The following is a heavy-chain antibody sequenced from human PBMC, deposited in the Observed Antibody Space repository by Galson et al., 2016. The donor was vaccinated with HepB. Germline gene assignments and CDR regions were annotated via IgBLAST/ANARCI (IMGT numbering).Heavy chain of an antibody. CDR2: INPSGGST. CDR3: EREGATSIGGFGY. Sequence: SVKVSCKASGYTFTSYYMHWVRQAPGQGLEWMGIINPSGGSTSYAQNFQGRVTMTRDTSTSTVYMELSSLRSEDSAMYYCEREGATSIGGFGYWGQGTLVTVSS. D-gene: IGHD1-26*01. J-gene: IGHJ4*02. V-gene: IGHV1-46*01. CDR1: GYTFTSYY.